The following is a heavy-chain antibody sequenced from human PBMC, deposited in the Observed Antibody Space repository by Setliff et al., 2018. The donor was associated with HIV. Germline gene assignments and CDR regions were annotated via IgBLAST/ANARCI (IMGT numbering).Heavy chain of an antibody. CDR2: MEQDGSEK. Sequence: PGGSLRLSCAASGFTFSSYWMSWVRQAPGKGLEWVANMEQDGSEKYYADSVKGRFTISRDNSKNTLYLQMNSLRAEDTAVYYCARGGGTSSPIDYHYYNDVWGKGTTVTVSS. D-gene: IGHD6-6*01. V-gene: IGHV3-7*01. CDR3: ARGGGTSSPIDYHYYNDV. J-gene: IGHJ6*03. CDR1: GFTFSSYW.